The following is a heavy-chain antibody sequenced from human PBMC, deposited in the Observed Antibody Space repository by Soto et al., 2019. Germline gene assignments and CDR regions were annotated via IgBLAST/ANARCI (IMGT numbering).Heavy chain of an antibody. CDR2: ISSSSSYI. CDR3: ARDGVVVPAAIFYYYYYMDV. J-gene: IGHJ6*03. Sequence: GGSLRLSCAASGFTFSSYSMNWVRRAPGKGLEWVSSISSSSSYIYYADSVKGRFTISRDNAKNSLYLQMNSLRAEDTAVYYCARDGVVVPAAIFYYYYYMDVWGKGTTVTVSS. CDR1: GFTFSSYS. D-gene: IGHD2-2*01. V-gene: IGHV3-21*01.